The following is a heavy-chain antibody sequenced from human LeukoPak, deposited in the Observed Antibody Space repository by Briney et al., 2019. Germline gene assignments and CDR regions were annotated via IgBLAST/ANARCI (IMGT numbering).Heavy chain of an antibody. CDR2: IYYSGST. Sequence: SETLPLTCTVSGGSVSSGSYYWSWIRQPPGKGLEWIGYIYYSGSTNYSPSLKSRVTISVDTSKNQFSLKLSSVTAADTAVYYCARVEDCSSTSCYTFDYWGQGTLVTVSS. J-gene: IGHJ4*02. V-gene: IGHV4-61*01. D-gene: IGHD2-2*01. CDR1: GGSVSSGSYY. CDR3: ARVEDCSSTSCYTFDY.